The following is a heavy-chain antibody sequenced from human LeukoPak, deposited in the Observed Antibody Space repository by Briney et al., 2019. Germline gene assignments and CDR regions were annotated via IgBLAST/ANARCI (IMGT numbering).Heavy chain of an antibody. Sequence: ASETLSLTCTASGGSISSGSYYWSWIRQPAGKGLEWIGRIYTSGSTNYNPSLKSRVTISVDTSKNQFSLKLSSVTAADTAVYYCARAETYYDILTGYDYWGQGTLVTVSS. CDR1: GGSISSGSYY. D-gene: IGHD3-9*01. CDR2: IYTSGST. V-gene: IGHV4-61*02. CDR3: ARAETYYDILTGYDY. J-gene: IGHJ4*02.